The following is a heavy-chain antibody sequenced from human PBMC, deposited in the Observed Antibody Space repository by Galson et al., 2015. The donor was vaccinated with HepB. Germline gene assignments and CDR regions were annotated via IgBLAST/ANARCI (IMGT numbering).Heavy chain of an antibody. V-gene: IGHV3-23*01. CDR1: GFTFSSYA. Sequence: SLRLSCAASGFTFSSYAMSWVRQAPREGLEWVSAISGSDAKTFYADSVRGRFTISRDNSKNTVSLQMNSLRGEDTAVYYCARGGRGVITGVVITSYIDPWAQGTLVSVSS. D-gene: IGHD3-3*01. CDR3: ARGGRGVITGVVITSYIDP. CDR2: ISGSDAKT. J-gene: IGHJ5*02.